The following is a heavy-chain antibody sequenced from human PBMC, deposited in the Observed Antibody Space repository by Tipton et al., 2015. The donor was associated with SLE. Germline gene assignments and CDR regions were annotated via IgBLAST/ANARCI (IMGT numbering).Heavy chain of an antibody. D-gene: IGHD4-23*01. CDR3: ARSYGGKAAFDY. CDR1: GFTFSSYG. CDR2: IWYDGSNK. Sequence: SPRLSCAASGFTFSSYGMHWVRQAPGKGLEWVAVIWYDGSNKYYADSVKGRFTISRDNSKNTLYLQMNSLRAEDTAVYYCARSYGGKAAFDYWGQGTLVTVSS. V-gene: IGHV3-33*01. J-gene: IGHJ4*02.